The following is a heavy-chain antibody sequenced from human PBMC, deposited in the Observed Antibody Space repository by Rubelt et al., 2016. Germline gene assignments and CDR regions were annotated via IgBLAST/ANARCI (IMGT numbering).Heavy chain of an antibody. CDR1: GYTFTGYY. J-gene: IGHJ4*02. CDR3: ASSSGSYYSLDY. CDR2: INPNSGAT. Sequence: QVQLVQSGAEVKKPGASVKVSCKASGYTFTGYYMHWVRHAPGQGLAWMGWINPNSGATNYGLKLPGRVTSTGDTSTSTPYLELSRLRSDDSAVSSCASSSGSYYSLDYWGQGTLVTVSS. D-gene: IGHD1-26*01. V-gene: IGHV1-2*01.